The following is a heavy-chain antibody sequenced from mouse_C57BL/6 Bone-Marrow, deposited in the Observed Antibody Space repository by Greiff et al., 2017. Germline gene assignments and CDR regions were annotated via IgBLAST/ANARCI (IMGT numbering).Heavy chain of an antibody. D-gene: IGHD2-3*01. Sequence: QVQLQQSGAELVKPGASVKLSCKASGYTFPNYIINWVKDGPGHGLEWIGWISPEYGHTYYNQKFKGQATFTAVTSSSTAYMELRSLTSKDSAVYFCASGGYYEDWYFDVWGTGTTVTVSS. V-gene: IGHV1-79*01. CDR2: ISPEYGHT. CDR1: GYTFPNYI. CDR3: ASGGYYEDWYFDV. J-gene: IGHJ1*03.